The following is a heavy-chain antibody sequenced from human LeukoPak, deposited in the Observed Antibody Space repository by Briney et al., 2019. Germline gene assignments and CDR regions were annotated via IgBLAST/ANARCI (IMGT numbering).Heavy chain of an antibody. D-gene: IGHD3-3*01. Sequence: SVNVSCKASGGTFSSYAISWVRQAPGQGLEWMGGIIPIFGTANYAQKFQGRVTITTDESTSTAYMELSSLRSEDTAVYYCARAATDPQISYYDFWSGPLGENWFDPWGQGTLVTVSS. CDR2: IIPIFGTA. CDR1: GGTFSSYA. CDR3: ARAATDPQISYYDFWSGPLGENWFDP. V-gene: IGHV1-69*05. J-gene: IGHJ5*02.